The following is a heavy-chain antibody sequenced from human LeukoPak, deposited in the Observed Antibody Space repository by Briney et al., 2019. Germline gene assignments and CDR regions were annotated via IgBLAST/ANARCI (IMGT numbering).Heavy chain of an antibody. Sequence: GESLKISCKGSGYSFTSYWIGWVRQVPGKGLEWMGIVYPGDSDTRYSSSFQGQVTISADKSIGTAYLQWSSLKASDTAMYYCARTIFGVASNWFDPWGQGTLVTVSS. J-gene: IGHJ5*02. V-gene: IGHV5-51*01. CDR2: VYPGDSDT. CDR1: GYSFTSYW. D-gene: IGHD3-3*01. CDR3: ARTIFGVASNWFDP.